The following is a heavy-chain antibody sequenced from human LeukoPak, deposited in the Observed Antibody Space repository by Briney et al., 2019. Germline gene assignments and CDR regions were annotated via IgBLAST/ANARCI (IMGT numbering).Heavy chain of an antibody. J-gene: IGHJ6*03. CDR2: ISSSSSTI. V-gene: IGHV3-48*01. Sequence: GGSLRLSCAASGFTFSSYSMYWVRQAPGKGLEWVSYISSSSSTIYYADSVKGRFTISRDNAKNSLYLQMNSLRAEDTAVYYCARGSCSGGSCPHYYYYYYMDVWGKGTTVTVSS. CDR3: ARGSCSGGSCPHYYYYYYMDV. CDR1: GFTFSSYS. D-gene: IGHD2-15*01.